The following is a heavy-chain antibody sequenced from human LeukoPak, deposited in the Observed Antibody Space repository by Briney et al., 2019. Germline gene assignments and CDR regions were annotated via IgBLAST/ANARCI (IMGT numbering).Heavy chain of an antibody. Sequence: GGSLRLSCAASGFTFRNHWMHWVRQTPGKGLVWVSRISSDGSSTTYADSVKGRFTISRDNAKNTLYLQMNNLRAEDTAMYYCARDQRVTGRPDIDYWGQGTLAIVSS. V-gene: IGHV3-74*03. J-gene: IGHJ4*02. CDR1: GFTFRNHW. CDR3: ARDQRVTGRPDIDY. CDR2: ISSDGSST. D-gene: IGHD6-6*01.